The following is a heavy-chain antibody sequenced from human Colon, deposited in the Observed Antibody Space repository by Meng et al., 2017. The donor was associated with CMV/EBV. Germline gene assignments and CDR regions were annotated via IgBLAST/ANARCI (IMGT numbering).Heavy chain of an antibody. V-gene: IGHV2-5*02. CDR2: IYWDDDT. D-gene: IGHD5-12*01. CDR3: VRRSYSGQDDY. CDR1: VFSFCTDKAG. Sequence: QIDLKDASPTLGKPTQTLTLTCPFSVFSFCTDKAGVGWIRHPPGKALEWLGFIYWDDDTRYSPSLKTRLTITRDTSKNQVILTMTNMDPADTATYYCVRRSYSGQDDYWGQGALVTVSS. J-gene: IGHJ4*02.